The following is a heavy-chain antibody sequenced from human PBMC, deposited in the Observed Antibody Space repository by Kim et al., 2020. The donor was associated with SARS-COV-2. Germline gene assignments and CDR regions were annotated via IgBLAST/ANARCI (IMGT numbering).Heavy chain of an antibody. J-gene: IGHJ4*02. Sequence: LKSRVTISVDTSKNQFSLKLSSVTAADTAVYYCARVLSGGSGGYNPAFDYWGQGTLVTVSS. CDR3: ARVLSGGSGGYNPAFDY. D-gene: IGHD3-10*01. V-gene: IGHV4-31*02.